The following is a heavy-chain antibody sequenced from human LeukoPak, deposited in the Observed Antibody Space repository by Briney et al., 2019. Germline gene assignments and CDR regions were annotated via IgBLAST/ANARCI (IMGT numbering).Heavy chain of an antibody. CDR3: ARLIAVAVRNYGMDV. V-gene: IGHV1-46*01. Sequence: ASVKVSCKASGYTFTSYYMHWVRQAPGQGLEWMGIINPSGGNTNYAQKLQGRVTMTTDTSTSTAYMELRSLRSDDTAVYYCARLIAVAVRNYGMDVWGQGTTVTVSS. J-gene: IGHJ6*02. CDR2: INPSGGNT. D-gene: IGHD6-19*01. CDR1: GYTFTSYY.